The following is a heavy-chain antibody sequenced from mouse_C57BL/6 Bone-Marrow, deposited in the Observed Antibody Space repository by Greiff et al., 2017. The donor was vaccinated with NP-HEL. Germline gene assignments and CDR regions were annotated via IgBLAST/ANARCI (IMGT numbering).Heavy chain of an antibody. CDR2: ISSGSSTI. D-gene: IGHD1-1*01. J-gene: IGHJ3*01. CDR1: GFTFSDYG. CDR3: ARRGHYYGSSSWFAY. V-gene: IGHV5-17*01. Sequence: EVKLVESGGGLVKPGGSLKLSCAASGFTFSDYGMHWVRQAPEKGLEWVAYISSGSSTIYYVDTVKGRFTISRDTAKNTLFLQMTSLRSEVTAMYYCARRGHYYGSSSWFAYWGQGTLVTVSA.